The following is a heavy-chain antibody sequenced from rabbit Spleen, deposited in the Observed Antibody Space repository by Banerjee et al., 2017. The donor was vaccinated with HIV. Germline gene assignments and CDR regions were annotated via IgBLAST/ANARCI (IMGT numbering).Heavy chain of an antibody. CDR2: IGAGNSGNT. V-gene: IGHV1S40*01. J-gene: IGHJ3*01. Sequence: QSLEESGGDLVKPGASLTLTCTASGFSFSGSYYMSWVRQAPGKGLEWIGCIGAGNSGNTYYASWAKGRFTISKTSSTTVTLQMTSLTAADTATYFCARGYPTNNGGPTRLDLWGPGTLVTDS. CDR1: GFSFSGSYY. D-gene: IGHD1-1*01. CDR3: ARGYPTNNGGPTRLDL.